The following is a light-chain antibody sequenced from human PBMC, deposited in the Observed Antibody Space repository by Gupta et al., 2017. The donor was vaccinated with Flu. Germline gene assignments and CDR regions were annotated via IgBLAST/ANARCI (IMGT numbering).Light chain of an antibody. J-gene: IGKJ2*01. V-gene: IGKV1-5*03. CDR1: QIIRGW. CDR3: QQYDTSPYT. CDR2: KVS. Sequence: GDRVPITGRARQIIRGWLPWCQQTLGNVPKLRLYKVSKLQRGVPSRFSGSGSGTEFTLTITSLQPGDFATYFCQQYDTSPYTFGQGTTLEMK.